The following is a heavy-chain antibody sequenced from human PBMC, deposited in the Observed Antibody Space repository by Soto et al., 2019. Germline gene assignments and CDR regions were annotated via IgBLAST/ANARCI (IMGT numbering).Heavy chain of an antibody. Sequence: ASVKVSCKASGYTFTGYYMHWVRQAPGQGLEWMGWINPNSGGTNYAQKFQGRVTMTRDTSISTAYMELSRLRSDDTAVYYCARDCGYDYYYYYGMDVWGQGTTVTSP. CDR1: GYTFTGYY. J-gene: IGHJ6*02. CDR2: INPNSGGT. CDR3: ARDCGYDYYYYYGMDV. V-gene: IGHV1-2*02. D-gene: IGHD5-12*01.